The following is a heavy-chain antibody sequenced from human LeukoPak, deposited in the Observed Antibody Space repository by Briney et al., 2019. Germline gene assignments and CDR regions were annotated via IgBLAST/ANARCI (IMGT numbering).Heavy chain of an antibody. J-gene: IGHJ4*02. Sequence: SVKISCKASRGTFSTYAISWVRQAPGQGLEWMGGIIPIFGTANYAQKFQGRVTITADESTSTAYMELSSLRSEDTAVYYCASPNDSSGYYYSYWGQGTLVTVSS. V-gene: IGHV1-69*01. CDR2: IIPIFGTA. CDR3: ASPNDSSGYYYSY. D-gene: IGHD3-22*01. CDR1: RGTFSTYA.